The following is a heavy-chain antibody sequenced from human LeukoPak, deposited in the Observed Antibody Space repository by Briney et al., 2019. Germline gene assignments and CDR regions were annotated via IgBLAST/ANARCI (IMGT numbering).Heavy chain of an antibody. J-gene: IGHJ4*02. Sequence: GGSLRLSCAASGFTFSDYYMSWIRQAPGKGLEWVSYISSSGSTIYYADSVKGRFPISRDNSKNTLYLQMNSLKPEDTAVYYCAKDDGNYGDYWGQGTLVTVSS. CDR1: GFTFSDYY. V-gene: IGHV3-11*04. CDR3: AKDDGNYGDY. CDR2: ISSSGSTI.